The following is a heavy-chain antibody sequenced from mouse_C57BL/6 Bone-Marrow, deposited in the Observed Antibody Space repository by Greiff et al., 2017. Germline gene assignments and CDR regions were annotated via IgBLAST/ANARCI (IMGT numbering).Heavy chain of an antibody. CDR1: GIDFSRYW. CDR3: ARRIPITTVVARWYFDV. Sequence: EVQLQQSGGGLVQPGGSLKLPCAASGIDFSRYWMSWVRRAPGKGLEWIGEINPDSSTINYAPSLKDKFIISRDNAKNTLYLQMSKVRSEDTALYYCARRIPITTVVARWYFDVWGTGTTVTVSS. J-gene: IGHJ1*03. D-gene: IGHD1-1*01. CDR2: INPDSSTI. V-gene: IGHV4-1*01.